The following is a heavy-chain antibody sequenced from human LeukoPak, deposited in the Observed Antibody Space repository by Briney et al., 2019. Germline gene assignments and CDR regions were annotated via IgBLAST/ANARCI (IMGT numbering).Heavy chain of an antibody. Sequence: GRSLRLSCAASGFTFSSYGMHWVRQAPGKELEWVAVIWYDGSNKYYADSVKGRFTISRDNSKNTLYLQMNSLRAEDTAVYYCAKATSGGSGCYGAFDIWGQGTMVTVSS. V-gene: IGHV3-33*06. CDR3: AKATSGGSGCYGAFDI. J-gene: IGHJ3*02. D-gene: IGHD6-19*01. CDR1: GFTFSSYG. CDR2: IWYDGSNK.